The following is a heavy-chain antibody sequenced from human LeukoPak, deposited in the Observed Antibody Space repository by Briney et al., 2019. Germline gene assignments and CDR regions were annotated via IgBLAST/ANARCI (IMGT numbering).Heavy chain of an antibody. Sequence: GRSLRLSCSASGFTFEDYGMHWIRHAPGKSLEWVSSISWSSGTTAYADSVKGRFTISRDNAKNSLYLQMKSLRAEDTALYYCAKGSTLSYSSTWCDYWGQGTLVTVSS. CDR2: ISWSSGTT. CDR3: AKGSTLSYSSTWCDY. CDR1: GFTFEDYG. V-gene: IGHV3-9*01. D-gene: IGHD6-13*01. J-gene: IGHJ4*02.